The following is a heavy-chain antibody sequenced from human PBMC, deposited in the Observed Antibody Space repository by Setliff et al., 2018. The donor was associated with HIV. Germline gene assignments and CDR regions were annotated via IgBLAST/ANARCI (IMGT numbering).Heavy chain of an antibody. J-gene: IGHJ6*03. Sequence: ASVKVSCKTSGYTFISFGITWVRQVHGQGLEWVGWISTYKRNTNYAQQFQGILSMSTASSTSKANMFLRSLRYDDTSVYYCARTPRIMDTLKGEYYYYYLDVWGKGTTVTVSS. CDR3: ARTPRIMDTLKGEYYYYYLDV. CDR2: ISTYKRNT. CDR1: GYTFISFG. D-gene: IGHD2-8*01. V-gene: IGHV1-18*01.